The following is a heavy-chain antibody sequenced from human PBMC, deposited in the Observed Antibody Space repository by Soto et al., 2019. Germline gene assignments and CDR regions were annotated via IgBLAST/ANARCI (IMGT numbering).Heavy chain of an antibody. CDR3: TRRVSSSSSMSDY. V-gene: IGHV3-73*01. D-gene: IGHD6-6*01. Sequence: GGSLRLSCAASGFTFSGSAMHWVRQASGKGLEWVGRIRSKANSYATAYAASVKGRFTISRDDSKNTAYLQMNSLKTEDTAVYYCTRRVSSSSSMSDYWGQGTLVTVSS. J-gene: IGHJ4*02. CDR1: GFTFSGSA. CDR2: IRSKANSYAT.